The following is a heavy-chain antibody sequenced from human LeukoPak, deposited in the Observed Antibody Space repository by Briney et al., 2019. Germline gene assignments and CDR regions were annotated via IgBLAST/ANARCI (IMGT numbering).Heavy chain of an antibody. CDR1: GFTVSSKY. V-gene: IGHV3-53*01. J-gene: IGHJ3*02. Sequence: PGGSLRLSCAASGFTVSSKYMSWVRQAPGKGLEWVSVIYSGGDTYYADSVKGRFTISRDNSKNTLYVQMNSLRAEDTAVYYCAREGCRRDTSCYRGAFDIWGQGTMVTVSS. CDR3: AREGCRRDTSCYRGAFDI. D-gene: IGHD2-2*01. CDR2: IYSGGDT.